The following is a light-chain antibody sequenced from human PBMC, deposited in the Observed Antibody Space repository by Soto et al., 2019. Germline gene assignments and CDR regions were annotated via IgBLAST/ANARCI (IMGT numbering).Light chain of an antibody. J-gene: IGLJ3*02. CDR1: SSDVGGYDY. CDR3: SAYTARSTLV. CDR2: EVS. Sequence: QSALTQPPSASGSPGQSVAISCTGTSSDVGGYDYVSWYQHHPGKAPQLMIYEVSKRPSGVPDRFSGSKSGNTASLTVSGLQAEDEADYYCSAYTARSTLVFGGGTKLTVL. V-gene: IGLV2-8*01.